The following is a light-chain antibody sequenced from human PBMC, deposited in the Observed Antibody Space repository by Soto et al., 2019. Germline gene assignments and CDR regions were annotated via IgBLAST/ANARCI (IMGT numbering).Light chain of an antibody. J-gene: IGLJ3*02. CDR2: RND. CDR1: TSNLGSNF. CDR3: AAWDDSLSGVV. Sequence: QSVLTQPPSASGTPGQRVTISCSGSTSNLGSNFVYWYQQVPGAAPKLLISRNDQRPSGVPDRFSGSKSGTSASLAIRGLRSEDEADYHCAAWDDSLSGVVFGGGTKLTVL. V-gene: IGLV1-47*01.